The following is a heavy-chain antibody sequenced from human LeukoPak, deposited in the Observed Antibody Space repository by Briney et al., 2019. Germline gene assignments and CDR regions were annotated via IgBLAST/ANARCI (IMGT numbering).Heavy chain of an antibody. CDR1: GVSISGYY. Sequence: SETLPLTCTVSGVSISGYYWSWLRQPPGKGLEWIGYIYYSGNTNYNPSLKSRVTISIDTSKNQFSLKLSSVTAADTAVYYCAREGYNYGTGLDYWGQGTLVTVSS. CDR3: AREGYNYGTGLDY. V-gene: IGHV4-59*01. D-gene: IGHD5-18*01. CDR2: IYYSGNT. J-gene: IGHJ4*02.